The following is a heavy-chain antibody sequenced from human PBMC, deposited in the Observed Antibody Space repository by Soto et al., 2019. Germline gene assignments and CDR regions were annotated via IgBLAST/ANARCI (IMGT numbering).Heavy chain of an antibody. Sequence: QVPLVQSGAEVKKPGASVKVSCKASGYTFTSYGISWVRQAPGQGLEWMGWISAYNGNTNYAQKLQGRVTMTTDTSTSTAYMELRSLRSDDTAVYYCARVFLPWAAPDYYYYMDVWGKGTTVTVSS. CDR1: GYTFTSYG. J-gene: IGHJ6*03. D-gene: IGHD6-25*01. CDR3: ARVFLPWAAPDYYYYMDV. V-gene: IGHV1-18*01. CDR2: ISAYNGNT.